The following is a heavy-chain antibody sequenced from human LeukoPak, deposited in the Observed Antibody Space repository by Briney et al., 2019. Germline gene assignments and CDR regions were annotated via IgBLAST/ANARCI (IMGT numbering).Heavy chain of an antibody. Sequence: GGSLRLSCAASGFTFSTYSMNRVRQSPGKGLEWVSSISSSSSYIFYADSVKGRFTISRDNAKNSLFLQMNSLRAEDTAAYYCARVGSTWYFDYWGQGILVTVSS. J-gene: IGHJ4*02. D-gene: IGHD6-13*01. CDR2: ISSSSSYI. CDR3: ARVGSTWYFDY. CDR1: GFTFSTYS. V-gene: IGHV3-21*01.